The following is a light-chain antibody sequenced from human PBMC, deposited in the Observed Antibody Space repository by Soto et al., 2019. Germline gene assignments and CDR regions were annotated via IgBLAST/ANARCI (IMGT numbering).Light chain of an antibody. Sequence: QSALTQPPSASGSPGQSVTISCTGSSSDVGGYNYVSWYQQHPGTPPKLMIYGVSKRPSGVPDRLSGSKSGNTASLTVSGLLAEDEADYYCSSYGGSNTVVFGGGTLLSVL. CDR3: SSYGGSNTVV. V-gene: IGLV2-8*01. CDR2: GVS. J-gene: IGLJ2*01. CDR1: SSDVGGYNY.